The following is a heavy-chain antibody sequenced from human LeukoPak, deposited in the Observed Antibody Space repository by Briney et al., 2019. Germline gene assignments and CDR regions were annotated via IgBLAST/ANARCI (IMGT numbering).Heavy chain of an antibody. Sequence: GGSLRLSCVASGFTFSSYGMHWVRQAPGKGLEWVAVISYDGSNKYYADSVKGRFTISRDNSKNTLYLQMNSLRAEDTAVHYCAKDFTKTYGSGSYYPSFDYWGQGTLVTVSS. J-gene: IGHJ4*02. CDR1: GFTFSSYG. CDR2: ISYDGSNK. V-gene: IGHV3-30*18. D-gene: IGHD3-10*01. CDR3: AKDFTKTYGSGSYYPSFDY.